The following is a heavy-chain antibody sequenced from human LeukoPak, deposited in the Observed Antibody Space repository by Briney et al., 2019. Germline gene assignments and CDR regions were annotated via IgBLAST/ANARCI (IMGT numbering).Heavy chain of an antibody. J-gene: IGHJ4*02. V-gene: IGHV4-59*08. Sequence: PSETLSHTCAVYGGSFSDYYWSWIRQPPGKGLECIGYVSYSGRTNHNPSLKSRVTISADTSKNQFSLKLTSVTAADTAVYYCARHERGAENLDYWGQGTLVTVSS. CDR3: ARHERGAENLDY. CDR1: GGSFSDYY. CDR2: VSYSGRT. D-gene: IGHD1-1*01.